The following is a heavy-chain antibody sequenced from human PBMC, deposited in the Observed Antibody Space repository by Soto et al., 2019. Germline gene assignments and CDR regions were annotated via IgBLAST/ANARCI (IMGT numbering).Heavy chain of an antibody. V-gene: IGHV3-30*18. D-gene: IGHD2-21*02. Sequence: GGSLRLSCAASGFTFSSYGMHWVRQAPGKGLEWVAVISYDGSNKYYADSVKGRFTISRDNSKNTLYLQMNSLRAEDTAVYYCAKDNDCGGDCHKPDYWGQGTLVTVSS. CDR1: GFTFSSYG. CDR2: ISYDGSNK. CDR3: AKDNDCGGDCHKPDY. J-gene: IGHJ4*02.